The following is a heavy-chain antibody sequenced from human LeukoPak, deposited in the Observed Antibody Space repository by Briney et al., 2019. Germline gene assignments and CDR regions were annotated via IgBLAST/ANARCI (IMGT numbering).Heavy chain of an antibody. Sequence: SETLSLTCTVSGGSVSSGSYYWSWIRQPPGKGLEWIGYIYYSGSTNYNPSLKSRVTISVDTSKNQFSLRLSSVTAADTAVYYCARGVGIQLWTYFDYWGQGTLVTVSS. J-gene: IGHJ4*02. D-gene: IGHD5-18*01. CDR3: ARGVGIQLWTYFDY. CDR2: IYYSGST. V-gene: IGHV4-61*01. CDR1: GGSVSSGSYY.